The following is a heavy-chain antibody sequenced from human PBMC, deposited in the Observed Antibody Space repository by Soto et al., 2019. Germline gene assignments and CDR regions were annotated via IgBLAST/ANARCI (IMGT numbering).Heavy chain of an antibody. CDR3: ARYCSSTSCDHYFDY. D-gene: IGHD2-2*01. Sequence: SVKVSCKASCYSFTNYDISWVRQAPGQGLEWMGWISPYNGDTNYAQKLQGRVTMTTDTSTSTAYMELRSLRSDDTAVYYCARYCSSTSCDHYFDYWGQGTLVTVSS. CDR1: CYSFTNYD. V-gene: IGHV1-18*01. J-gene: IGHJ4*02. CDR2: ISPYNGDT.